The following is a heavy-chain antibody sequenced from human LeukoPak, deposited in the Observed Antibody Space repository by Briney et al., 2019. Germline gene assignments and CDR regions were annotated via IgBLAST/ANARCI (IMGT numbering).Heavy chain of an antibody. CDR1: GFTFDDYG. D-gene: IGHD3-10*01. CDR3: VRGFRGGPFDY. CDR2: IVRSGDGT. V-gene: IGHV3-20*04. Sequence: GGSLRLSCVASGFTFDDYGMSWVRQVPGKGLEWVSGIVRSGDGTGYADSVKGRFTISRDNAENSLYLQMNSLRADDTALYYCVRGFRGGPFDYWGQGTLVTVSS. J-gene: IGHJ4*02.